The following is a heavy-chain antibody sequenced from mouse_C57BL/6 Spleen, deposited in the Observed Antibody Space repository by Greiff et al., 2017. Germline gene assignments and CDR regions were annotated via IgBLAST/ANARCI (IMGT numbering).Heavy chain of an antibody. J-gene: IGHJ3*01. D-gene: IGHD4-1*01. Sequence: VQLQQSGPELVKPGASVKISCKASGYAFSSSWMNWVKQRPGQGLEWIGRLYPGDGDTNYNGKFKGKATLTADKSSSPAYMQLSSLTSEDSAVYFCARRLTTGGVAYWGQGNLVTGS. CDR2: LYPGDGDT. CDR1: GYAFSSSW. CDR3: ARRLTTGGVAY. V-gene: IGHV1-82*01.